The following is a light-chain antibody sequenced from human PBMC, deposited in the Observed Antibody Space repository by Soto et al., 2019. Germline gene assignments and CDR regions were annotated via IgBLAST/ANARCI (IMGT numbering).Light chain of an antibody. J-gene: IGKJ5*01. CDR1: QSVSNNY. Sequence: EIVLTQSPGTLSLSPGERATLSCRASQSVSNNYLAWYQQKPGQAPRLLIYGASNRATGIPARFSGSGSGTDFTLTISSLEPEDFAVYYCQQRSNWPITLGQGTRLEIK. CDR2: GAS. V-gene: IGKV3-11*01. CDR3: QQRSNWPIT.